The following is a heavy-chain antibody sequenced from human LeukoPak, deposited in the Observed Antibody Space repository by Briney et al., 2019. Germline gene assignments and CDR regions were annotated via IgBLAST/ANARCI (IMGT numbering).Heavy chain of an antibody. CDR2: IFHSGNT. V-gene: IGHV4-38-2*02. Sequence: PSETLSLTCTVSGYSISSGYYWGWIRPPPGKGLEWIGSIFHSGNTYYNPSLKSRVTISVDTSKNQFSLKLSSVTAADTAVYYCARDAQGTIVPFDLWGRGTLVTVSS. J-gene: IGHJ2*01. CDR1: GYSISSGYY. CDR3: ARDAQGTIVPFDL. D-gene: IGHD3-16*02.